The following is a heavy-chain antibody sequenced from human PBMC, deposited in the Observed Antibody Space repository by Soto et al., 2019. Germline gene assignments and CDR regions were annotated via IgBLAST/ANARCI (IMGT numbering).Heavy chain of an antibody. J-gene: IGHJ2*01. D-gene: IGHD4-17*01. Sequence: PGGSLRLSCAASGFTFNGYGMNWVRQGPGKGLEWVSNINKGGTIKYYADSAKGRFTISRDNAKNSLYLQMNSLRAEDTAVYYCARVRPHGDSYWYFDLWGRGTLVTVSS. CDR1: GFTFNGYG. V-gene: IGHV3-48*04. CDR3: ARVRPHGDSYWYFDL. CDR2: INKGGTIK.